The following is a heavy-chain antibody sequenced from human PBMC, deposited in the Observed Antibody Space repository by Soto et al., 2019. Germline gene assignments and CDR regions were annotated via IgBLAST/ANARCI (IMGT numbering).Heavy chain of an antibody. J-gene: IGHJ4*02. Sequence: QVQLVQSGAEVKKPGASVKVSCKASGYTFTSYGISWVRKAPGQGLEWMGWISAYNCNTKYAQKLQGRVTMTTDTATNTAYMELRSLRSDDKAVDYCARDSPPVDYWGQGTLVTVSS. CDR1: GYTFTSYG. CDR3: ARDSPPVDY. CDR2: ISAYNCNT. V-gene: IGHV1-18*01.